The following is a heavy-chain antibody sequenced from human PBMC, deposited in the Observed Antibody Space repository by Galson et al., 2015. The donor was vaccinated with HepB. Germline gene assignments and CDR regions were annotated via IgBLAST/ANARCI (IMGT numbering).Heavy chain of an antibody. J-gene: IGHJ3*02. D-gene: IGHD4-23*01. CDR1: GYSFTTYW. CDR2: VYPGDSDT. Sequence: QSGAEVKKPGESLKISCEASGYSFTTYWIGWVRQMPGKGLEWMGIVYPGDSDTRYGPSFQGRVSISADKSTSTVYLQWDNLKASDTAMYFCAKEGGNAPRNAFDMWGQGTMVIVSS. V-gene: IGHV5-51*03. CDR3: AKEGGNAPRNAFDM.